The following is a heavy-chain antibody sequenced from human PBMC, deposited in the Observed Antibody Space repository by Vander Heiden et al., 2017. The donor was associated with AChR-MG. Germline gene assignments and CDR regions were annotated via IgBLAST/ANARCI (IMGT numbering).Heavy chain of an antibody. J-gene: IGHJ5*01. CDR1: GYSFTNYD. Sequence: QVQLVQSGAEVKKPGASVKVPCKTSGYSFTNYDLIWVRQATGQGLEWMGWMNPNSGDTGYAQNFRGRVTMTRNASTRTAYMELSGLRSEDTGVYYCARELARGGFDSWGQGTLVTVSS. D-gene: IGHD1-26*01. CDR3: ARELARGGFDS. CDR2: MNPNSGDT. V-gene: IGHV1-8*01.